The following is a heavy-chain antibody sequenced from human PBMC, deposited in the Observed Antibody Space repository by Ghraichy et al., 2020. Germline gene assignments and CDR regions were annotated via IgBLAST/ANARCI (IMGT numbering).Heavy chain of an antibody. J-gene: IGHJ3*01. CDR3: ATEEHYAG. Sequence: ESLNISCAASGFTFRHAWMSWVRQAPGKGLEWVARIKSNTDGLTTDYAAPVKGRFSISRDDSKNMMYLQMNGLKTEDTAVYYCATEEHYAGWGQGTMVTVPS. D-gene: IGHD2-2*01. CDR2: IKSNTDGLTT. V-gene: IGHV3-15*01. CDR1: GFTFRHAW.